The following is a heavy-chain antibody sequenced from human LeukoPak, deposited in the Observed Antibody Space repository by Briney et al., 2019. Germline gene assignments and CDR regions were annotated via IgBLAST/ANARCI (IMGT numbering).Heavy chain of an antibody. CDR1: GFTFDDYA. CDR3: AKEEGPGYSGYRLFDY. D-gene: IGHD5-12*01. CDR2: ISWNSGGI. V-gene: IGHV3-9*01. Sequence: GRSLRLSCAASGFTFDDYAMHWVRQAPGKGLEWVSGISWNSGGIGYADSVKGRFTISRDNAKNSLYLQMNSLRAEDTALYYCAKEEGPGYSGYRLFDYWGQGTLVTVSS. J-gene: IGHJ4*02.